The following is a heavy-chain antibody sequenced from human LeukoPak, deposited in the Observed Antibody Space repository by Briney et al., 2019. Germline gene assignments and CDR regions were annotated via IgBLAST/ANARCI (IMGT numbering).Heavy chain of an antibody. CDR1: GYTFTSYD. V-gene: IGHV1-8*01. J-gene: IGHJ5*02. CDR2: MNPNSGNT. CDR3: ARVRLGCSSTSCYTKNWFDP. D-gene: IGHD2-2*02. Sequence: ASVKVSCKASGYTFTSYDINWVRQATGQGLEWMGWMNPNSGNTGYAQKFQGRVTMTRNTSISTAYMELSSLRSEGTAVYYCARVRLGCSSTSCYTKNWFDPWGQGTLVTVSS.